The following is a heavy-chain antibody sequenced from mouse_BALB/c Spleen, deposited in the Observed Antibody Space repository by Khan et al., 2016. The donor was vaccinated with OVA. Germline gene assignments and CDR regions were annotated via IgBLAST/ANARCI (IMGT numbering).Heavy chain of an antibody. V-gene: IGHV1-77*01. J-gene: IGHJ4*01. CDR3: ARWGGNYKYYYAVDY. D-gene: IGHD2-1*01. CDR2: IYPGIGTT. CDR1: GYTFADFY. Sequence: QVQLQQPGAELARPGASVKLSCKASGYTFADFYINWVKQRTGQGLEWIGEIYPGIGTTYYNEKFKGKATLTTDKSSSTAYMHLSSLTSEDAAVYCCARWGGNYKYYYAVDYWGQGTSVTVSS.